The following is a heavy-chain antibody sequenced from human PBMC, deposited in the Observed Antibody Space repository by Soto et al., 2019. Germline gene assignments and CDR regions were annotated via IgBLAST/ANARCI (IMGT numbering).Heavy chain of an antibody. J-gene: IGHJ6*02. CDR2: INPRFGDT. CDR3: ARNMDYYYGPGSGNGHGF. D-gene: IGHD3-10*01. CDR1: GYTFTAYY. V-gene: IGHV1-2*02. Sequence: QVQLVQSGAELKEPGDSVRVSCEASGYTFTAYYIHWVRQAPGPGLEWMGWINPRFGDTSYAQDFQGRVSMTRDTSISTVYMELSRLTSDDTAIYYCARNMDYYYGPGSGNGHGFWGQGTTVTVFS.